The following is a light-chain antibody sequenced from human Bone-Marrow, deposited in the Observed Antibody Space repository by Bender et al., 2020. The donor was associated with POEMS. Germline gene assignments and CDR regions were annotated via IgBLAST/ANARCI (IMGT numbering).Light chain of an antibody. CDR3: CSYAGGSTWV. Sequence: QSALTQPRSVSGSPGQSVTISCTGTRSDVGTFPLVSWYQQSPGKVPKLIIYDDTKRPSGVSDRLSGSKSGNTASLTISGLRAEDESAYFCCSYAGGSTWVFGGGTNLTVL. CDR2: DDT. V-gene: IGLV2-23*01. J-gene: IGLJ3*02. CDR1: RSDVGTFPL.